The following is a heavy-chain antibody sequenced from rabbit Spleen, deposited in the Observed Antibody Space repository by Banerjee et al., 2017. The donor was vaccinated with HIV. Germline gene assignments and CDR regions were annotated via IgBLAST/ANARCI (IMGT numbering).Heavy chain of an antibody. D-gene: IGHD2-1*01. V-gene: IGHV1S45*01. J-gene: IGHJ3*01. Sequence: QQQLVESGGGLVKPGASLTLTCKASGFTISSSYVMCWVRQAPGKGLESLACIYGGSSGNTYYASWAKGRFTISKSSSTTVTLQMTSLTAADTATYFCARGSAAMTMVITGYYLSLWGQGTLVTVS. CDR1: GFTISSSYV. CDR3: ARGSAAMTMVITGYYLSL. CDR2: IYGGSSGNT.